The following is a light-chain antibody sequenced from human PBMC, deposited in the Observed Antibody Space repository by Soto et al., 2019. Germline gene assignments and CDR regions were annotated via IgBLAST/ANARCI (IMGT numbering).Light chain of an antibody. J-gene: IGKJ1*01. CDR3: QQRSNWPRT. CDR1: QSISTF. Sequence: ELVITQSPATLSVAPGERATLSFRASQSISTFLAWYQQKPGQAPRLLIYGASTRATGIPDRFSGSGSGTDFTLTISRLEPEDFAVYYCQQRSNWPRTFGQGTKVDI. CDR2: GAS. V-gene: IGKV3D-20*02.